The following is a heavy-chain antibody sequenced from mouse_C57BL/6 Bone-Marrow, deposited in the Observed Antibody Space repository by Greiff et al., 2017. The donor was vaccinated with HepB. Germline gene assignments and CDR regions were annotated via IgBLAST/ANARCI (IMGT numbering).Heavy chain of an antibody. D-gene: IGHD1-1*01. CDR3: TRDLYYYGSSHFDY. J-gene: IGHJ2*01. CDR2: ISSGGDYI. Sequence: EVQGVESGEGLVKPGGSLKLSCAASGFTFSSYAMSWVRQTPEKRLEWVAYISSGGDYIYYADTVKGRFTISRDNARNTLYLQMSSLKSEDTAMYYCTRDLYYYGSSHFDYWGQGTTLTVSS. CDR1: GFTFSSYA. V-gene: IGHV5-9-1*02.